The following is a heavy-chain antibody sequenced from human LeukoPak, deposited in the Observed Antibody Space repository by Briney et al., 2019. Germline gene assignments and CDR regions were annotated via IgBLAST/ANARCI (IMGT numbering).Heavy chain of an antibody. CDR1: GFTFSKFA. Sequence: GGSLRLSCAASGFTFSKFAMSWVRQAPGKGLEWVSAISDSGGNTYYADSVKGRFTISRDNSKNTLYLQMNSLRAEDTAIYYCAKDTRALLRLGYFDCWGQGTLVTVSS. CDR2: ISDSGGNT. J-gene: IGHJ4*02. CDR3: AKDTRALLRLGYFDC. D-gene: IGHD1-26*01. V-gene: IGHV3-23*01.